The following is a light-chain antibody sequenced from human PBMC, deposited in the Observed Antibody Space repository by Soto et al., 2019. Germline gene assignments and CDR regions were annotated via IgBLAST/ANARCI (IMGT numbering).Light chain of an antibody. CDR1: QSISSY. V-gene: IGKV1-39*01. CDR3: QQSYSTPYT. CDR2: AAS. J-gene: IGKJ2*01. Sequence: IRMTQSPSSLSASVGDRVTITCRASQSISSYLNWYQQKPGKAPKLLIYAASSLQGGVPSRFSGSGSGTDFTLTISSLQPEDFATYYCQQSYSTPYTFGQGTKVDIK.